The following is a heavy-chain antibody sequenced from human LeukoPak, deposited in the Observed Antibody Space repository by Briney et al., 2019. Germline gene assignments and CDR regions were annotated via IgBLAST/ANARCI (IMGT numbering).Heavy chain of an antibody. V-gene: IGHV4-38-2*02. CDR3: ARGACSSGSCYPVS. CDR2: LYHSGST. J-gene: IGHJ5*02. CDR1: GYSINSGYY. Sequence: SETLSLTCTVSGYSINSGYYWGWIRQPPGKGLEWIWSLYHSGSTYYNPSLRSRVTISLDTSKNQFSLRLSSVTAADTAVYYCARGACSSGSCYPVSWGQGTLVTVSS. D-gene: IGHD2-15*01.